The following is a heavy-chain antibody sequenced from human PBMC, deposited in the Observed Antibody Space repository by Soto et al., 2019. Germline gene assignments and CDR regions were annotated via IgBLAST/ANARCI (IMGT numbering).Heavy chain of an antibody. CDR2: IIPIFGTA. V-gene: IGHV1-69*06. CDR3: ARFVDTAMVRVY. J-gene: IGHJ4*02. CDR1: GGTFSSYA. D-gene: IGHD5-18*01. Sequence: ASVKVSCKASGGTFSSYAISWVRQAPGQGLEWMGGIIPIFGTANYAQKFQGRVTITADKSTSTAYMELSSLRSEDTAVYYCARFVDTAMVRVYWGQGTLVTVSS.